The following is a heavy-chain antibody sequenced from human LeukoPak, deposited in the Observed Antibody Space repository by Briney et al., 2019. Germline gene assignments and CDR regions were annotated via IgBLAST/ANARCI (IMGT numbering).Heavy chain of an antibody. J-gene: IGHJ4*02. CDR3: ARLNSGYEDYYFDD. CDR2: IYYTGSK. Sequence: NSSETLSLTCTVSGGPLTRILSYWGWIRRPPGKGLEWIGNIYYTGSKEYSPSFESRADMSVDTSKNQFSLQLRSVTGADTAVYYCARLNSGYEDYYFDDWGQGTLVTVSS. D-gene: IGHD5-12*01. V-gene: IGHV4-39*01. CDR1: GGPLTRILSY.